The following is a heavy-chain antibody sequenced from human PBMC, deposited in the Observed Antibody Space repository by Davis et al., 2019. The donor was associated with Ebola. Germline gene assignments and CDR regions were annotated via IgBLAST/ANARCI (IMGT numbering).Heavy chain of an antibody. CDR1: GFTFSNYW. J-gene: IGHJ4*02. CDR3: TRRLAY. CDR2: IKEDGSRG. V-gene: IGHV3-7*01. Sequence: GESLKISCAASGFTFSNYWMNWVRQAPGKGLEWVANIKEDGSRGNYADSVKGRFTISRDNAKNSVYLQMNSLRDDDTAIYYCTRRLAYWGQGTLVTVSS.